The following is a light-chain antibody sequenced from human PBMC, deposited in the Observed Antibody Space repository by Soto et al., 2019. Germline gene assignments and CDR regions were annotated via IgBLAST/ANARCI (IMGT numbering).Light chain of an antibody. CDR3: QQTYTTPQT. V-gene: IGKV1-39*01. CDR1: QSISDY. CDR2: AAS. J-gene: IGKJ2*01. Sequence: DIQMTQSPSSLSASVGDRVTITCRASQSISDYLNWYRQKVGKAPKLLIYAASTLQSGVPSRFSGSGSGTDFTLTINSLQPEDFATYYCQQTYTTPQTFGQGTKLEIK.